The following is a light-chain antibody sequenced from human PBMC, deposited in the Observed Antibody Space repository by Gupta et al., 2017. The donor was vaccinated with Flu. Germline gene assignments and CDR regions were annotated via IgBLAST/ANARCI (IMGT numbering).Light chain of an antibody. Sequence: PSTLSAFIGDRVTFTCRDSQSITNWLAWYQKKPGKAPMLIIYTASKGEGGVPSMFSGSGSGTEFTLIISRLQPDDFATYYCQHNSSYPFTFGRGTKVEIK. CDR1: QSITNW. CDR2: TAS. V-gene: IGKV1-5*03. J-gene: IGKJ4*01. CDR3: QHNSSYPFT.